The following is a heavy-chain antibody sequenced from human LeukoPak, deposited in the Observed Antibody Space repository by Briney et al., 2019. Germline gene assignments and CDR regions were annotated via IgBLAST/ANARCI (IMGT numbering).Heavy chain of an antibody. D-gene: IGHD6-13*01. CDR3: ARGLAAAGTGGFDP. CDR2: INHSGST. CDR1: GGSFSNYY. V-gene: IGHV4-34*01. Sequence: SETLSLTCAVYGGSFSNYYWTWIRQPPGKWLEWIGEINHSGSTNYNPSLKSRVTISVDTSKNQFSLNLSSVTAADTAVYYCARGLAAAGTGGFDPWGQGTLVTVSS. J-gene: IGHJ5*02.